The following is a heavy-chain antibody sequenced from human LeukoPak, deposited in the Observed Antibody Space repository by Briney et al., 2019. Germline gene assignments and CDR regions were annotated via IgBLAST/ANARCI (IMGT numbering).Heavy chain of an antibody. J-gene: IGHJ4*02. V-gene: IGHV4-59*01. CDR1: GGSISSYY. D-gene: IGHD1-26*01. Sequence: SETLSLTCTVSGGSISSYYWSWIRQPPGKGLEWIGYTYYSGSTKYIPSLKSRVTISLDTSKNQFSLNLSSVTAADTAVYYCARAVGGNSDYWGQGSLVTVSS. CDR2: TYYSGST. CDR3: ARAVGGNSDY.